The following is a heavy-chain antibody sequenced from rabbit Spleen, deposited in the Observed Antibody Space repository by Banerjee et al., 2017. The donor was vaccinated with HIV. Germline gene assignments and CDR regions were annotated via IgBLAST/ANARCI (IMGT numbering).Heavy chain of an antibody. D-gene: IGHD2-1*01. Sequence: QEQLVESGGGLVKPEGSLKLSCTASGFSFSNKAVMCWVRQAPGKGLEWIACIDTNDGDTDYANWPKGRFTISKTSSTTVTLQMTSLTAADTATYFCVREAGYGGYGDTNLWGQGTLVTVS. CDR1: GFSFSNKAV. V-gene: IGHV1S45*01. CDR2: IDTNDGDT. J-gene: IGHJ4*01. CDR3: VREAGYGGYGDTNL.